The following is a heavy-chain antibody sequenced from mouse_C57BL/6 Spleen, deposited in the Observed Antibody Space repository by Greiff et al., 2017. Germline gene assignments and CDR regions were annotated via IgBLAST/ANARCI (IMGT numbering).Heavy chain of an antibody. CDR3: ARETTMVTTQAY. CDR1: GYTFTSYW. J-gene: IGHJ3*01. Sequence: QVQVKQPGAELVKPGASVKLSCKASGYTFTSYWMHWVKQRPGQGLEWIGMIHPNSGSTNYNETFKSQATLTVDKSSSTAYMQLSSLTSEDSAVYYCARETTMVTTQAYWGQGTLVTVSA. V-gene: IGHV1-64*01. CDR2: IHPNSGST. D-gene: IGHD2-2*01.